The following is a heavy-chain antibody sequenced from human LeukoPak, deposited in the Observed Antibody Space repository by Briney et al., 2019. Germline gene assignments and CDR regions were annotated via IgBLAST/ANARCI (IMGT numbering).Heavy chain of an antibody. D-gene: IGHD3-10*01. Sequence: PGRSLRLSCAASGFTFEDYAMYWVRHASGKGLEWVSGISWNSGSIGYADSVKGRFTISRDNAKNSLYLQMNSLRAEDTALYYCASNGRYYGSGSFVYYFDYWGQGALVTVSS. J-gene: IGHJ4*02. CDR3: ASNGRYYGSGSFVYYFDY. V-gene: IGHV3-9*01. CDR2: ISWNSGSI. CDR1: GFTFEDYA.